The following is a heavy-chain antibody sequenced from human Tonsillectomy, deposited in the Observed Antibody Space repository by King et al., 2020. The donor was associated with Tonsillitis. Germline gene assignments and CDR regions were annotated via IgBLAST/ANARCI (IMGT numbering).Heavy chain of an antibody. CDR1: GGTFSSDA. D-gene: IGHD3-22*01. CDR2: IIPIFGTA. Sequence: VQLVESGAEVKKPGSSVKVSCKASGGTFSSDAIRWVRQAPGQGLEWMGGIIPIFGTATYAQRFQGRVTIIADESTNTAYMELSSLRTEDTAVYFCARGIKKTRDNFYDSSGYYDFDYWGQGTLVIVSS. CDR3: ARGIKKTRDNFYDSSGYYDFDY. J-gene: IGHJ4*02. V-gene: IGHV1-69*01.